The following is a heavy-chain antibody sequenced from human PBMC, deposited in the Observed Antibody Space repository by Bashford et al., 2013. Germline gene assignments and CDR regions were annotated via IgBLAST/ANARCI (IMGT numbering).Heavy chain of an antibody. D-gene: IGHD5-24*01. V-gene: IGHV4-4*02. CDR2: IYHSGST. CDR3: ARVGRDAGYNQPFDY. Sequence: SRRWIRQPPGKGLEWIGEIYHSGSTNYNPSLKSRVTISVDKSKNQFSLKLSSVTAADTAVYYCARVGRDAGYNQPFDYWGQGTLVTVSS. CDR1: S. J-gene: IGHJ4*02.